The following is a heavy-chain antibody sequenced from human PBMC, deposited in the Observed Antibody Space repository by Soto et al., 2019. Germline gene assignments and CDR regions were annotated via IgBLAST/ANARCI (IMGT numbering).Heavy chain of an antibody. CDR1: GGTFSSYA. V-gene: IGHV1-69*13. CDR2: IIPIFGTA. J-gene: IGHJ6*02. Sequence: EASVKVSCKASGGTFSSYAISWVRQAPGQGLEWMGGIIPIFGTANYAQKFQGRVTITADESTSTAYMELSSLRSEDTAVYYCARDRSTVTPYYYYGMDVWGQGTTVTVSS. CDR3: ARDRSTVTPYYYYGMDV. D-gene: IGHD4-17*01.